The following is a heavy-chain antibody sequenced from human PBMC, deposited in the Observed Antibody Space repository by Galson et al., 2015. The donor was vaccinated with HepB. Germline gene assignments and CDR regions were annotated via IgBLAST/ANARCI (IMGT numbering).Heavy chain of an antibody. CDR1: GYSFSTYW. V-gene: IGHV5-51*01. Sequence: QSGAEVKKPGESLKISCKGSGYSFSTYWIGWVRQMPGKGPEWMGIIYPDDSDTRYSPSFQGQVTISADKSINTAYLQWSGLQASDTAMYYCARHRPSSICSSTSCHSHYYYYAMDVWGQGTTVTVSS. J-gene: IGHJ6*02. CDR2: IYPDDSDT. D-gene: IGHD2-2*01. CDR3: ARHRPSSICSSTSCHSHYYYYAMDV.